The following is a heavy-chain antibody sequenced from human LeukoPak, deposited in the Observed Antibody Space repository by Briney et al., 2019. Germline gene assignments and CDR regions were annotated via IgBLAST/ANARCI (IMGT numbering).Heavy chain of an antibody. Sequence: SETLSLTCTVSGGSISGYYWSWIRQPAGKGLEWIGRILTSGNTNYNPSLKSRVTMSVDTSKNQFSLKLSSVTAADTAVYYCARQYIYGGRDFDYWGQGALVTVSS. J-gene: IGHJ4*02. D-gene: IGHD5-18*01. V-gene: IGHV4-4*07. CDR3: ARQYIYGGRDFDY. CDR1: GGSISGYY. CDR2: ILTSGNT.